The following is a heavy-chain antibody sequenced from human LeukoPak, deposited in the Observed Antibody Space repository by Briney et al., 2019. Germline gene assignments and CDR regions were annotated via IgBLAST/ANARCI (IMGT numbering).Heavy chain of an antibody. Sequence: PSETLSLTCTVSGGSISSYYWSWIRQPPGKGLEWIGYIYYSGSTNYNPPLKSRVTISVDTSKNQFSLKLSTVTAADTAVYYCARAPSIAARYNWFDPWGQGTRVTVSS. V-gene: IGHV4-59*01. CDR3: ARAPSIAARYNWFDP. D-gene: IGHD6-6*01. CDR2: IYYSGST. J-gene: IGHJ5*02. CDR1: GGSISSYY.